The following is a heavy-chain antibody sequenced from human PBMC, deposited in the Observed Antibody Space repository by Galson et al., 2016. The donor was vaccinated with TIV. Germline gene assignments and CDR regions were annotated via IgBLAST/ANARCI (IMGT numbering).Heavy chain of an antibody. CDR3: ARTLTSYYFDY. V-gene: IGHV3-30-3*01. CDR1: GFIFSNAW. Sequence: SLRLSCAGSGFIFSNAWMTWVRQEPGKGLEWVAVISYDGSNNADSVKGRFTISRDKSKNTLYLQMNSLRGEDTAVYYCARTLTSYYFDYWGQGTLVTVSS. D-gene: IGHD1-20*01. CDR2: ISYDGSNN. J-gene: IGHJ4*02.